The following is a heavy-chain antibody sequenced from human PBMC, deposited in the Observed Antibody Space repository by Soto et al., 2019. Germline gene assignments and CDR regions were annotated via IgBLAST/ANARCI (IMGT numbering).Heavy chain of an antibody. CDR2: ISGSGGTT. J-gene: IGHJ4*02. CDR3: AKGAYGSGSYDC. Sequence: GGSLRLSCAVSGFTFSNYAMTWVRQSPGKGLEWVSGISGSGGTTSYADSVKGRFTISRDNSKNTLYLQMNSLRAEDTAIYYCAKGAYGSGSYDCWGQGTLVTVSS. CDR1: GFTFSNYA. V-gene: IGHV3-23*01. D-gene: IGHD3-10*01.